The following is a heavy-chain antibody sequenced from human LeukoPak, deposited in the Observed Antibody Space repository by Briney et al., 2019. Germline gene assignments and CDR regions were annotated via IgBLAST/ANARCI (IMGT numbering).Heavy chain of an antibody. D-gene: IGHD6-13*01. CDR2: ISANIGNT. CDR1: GYTFTRLG. CDR3: ATFDRYFNNWYYFS. V-gene: IGHV1-18*01. J-gene: IGHJ4*02. Sequence: GASVKVSCKASGYTFTRLGFSWVRQAPGQGLEWMGWISANIGNTNYAQKLQGRVTMTTDTSTSTAYMDLRSLRSDDTAVYYCATFDRYFNNWYYFSWGQGTLVTVSS.